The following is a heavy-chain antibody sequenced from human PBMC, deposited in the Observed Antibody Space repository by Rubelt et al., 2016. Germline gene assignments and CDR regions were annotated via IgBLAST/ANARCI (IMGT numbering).Heavy chain of an antibody. CDR1: GGSFSGYY. CDR3: ARGGPAMIVVVRQPKSVDY. Sequence: QVQLQQWGAGLLKPSETLSLTCAVYGGSFSGYYWSWIRQPPGKGLEWIGEINHSGSTNYNPSLKSRVTISVDTSKNQVSLKLSSVTAADTALYYCARGGPAMIVVVRQPKSVDYWGQGTLVTVSS. CDR2: INHSGST. J-gene: IGHJ4*02. D-gene: IGHD3-22*01. V-gene: IGHV4-34*01.